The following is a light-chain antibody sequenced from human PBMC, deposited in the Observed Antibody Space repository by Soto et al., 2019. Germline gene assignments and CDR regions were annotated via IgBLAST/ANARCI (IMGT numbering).Light chain of an antibody. V-gene: IGLV2-14*03. J-gene: IGLJ1*01. CDR2: AVS. CDR3: SSYTSSYNYV. Sequence: QSVLTQPASVSGSPGQSVTISCAGTSSDVGGYNFVSWYQQHPGKAPQLMIYAVSSRPSGVSNRVSGSKSGNTASQAISGFQAEDEADYYCSSYTSSYNYVFGTGTKVTVL. CDR1: SSDVGGYNF.